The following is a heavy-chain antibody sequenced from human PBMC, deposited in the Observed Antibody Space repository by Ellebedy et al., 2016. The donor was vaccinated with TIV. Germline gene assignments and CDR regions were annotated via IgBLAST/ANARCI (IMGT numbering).Heavy chain of an antibody. V-gene: IGHV4-4*07. D-gene: IGHD5-18*01. Sequence: SETLSLXXTVSGGSISSYYWSWIRQPARKGLEWIGRIYTSGSTNYNPSLKSRVTMSVDTSKNQFSLKLSSVTAADTAVYYCALDTAKGLDYWGQGTLVTVSS. CDR1: GGSISSYY. J-gene: IGHJ4*02. CDR2: IYTSGST. CDR3: ALDTAKGLDY.